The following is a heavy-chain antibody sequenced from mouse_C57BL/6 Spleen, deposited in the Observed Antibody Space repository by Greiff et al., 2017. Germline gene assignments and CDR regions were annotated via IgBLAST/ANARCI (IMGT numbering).Heavy chain of an antibody. CDR1: GYTFTDYY. CDR3: ARSNWDGDDY. J-gene: IGHJ2*01. CDR2: INPNNGGT. D-gene: IGHD4-1*01. Sequence: VQLQQSGPELVKPGASVKISCKASGYTFTDYYMNWVKQSHGKSLEWIGDINPNNGGTSYNQKFKGKATLTVDKSSSTAYMELRSLTSEDSAGYYCARSNWDGDDYWGQGTTLTVSS. V-gene: IGHV1-26*01.